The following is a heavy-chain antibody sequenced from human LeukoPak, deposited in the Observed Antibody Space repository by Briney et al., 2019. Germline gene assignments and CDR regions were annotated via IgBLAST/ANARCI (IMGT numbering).Heavy chain of an antibody. D-gene: IGHD2-2*02. J-gene: IGHJ4*02. Sequence: GGSLRLSCAASGFTFSSYSMNWVRQAPGKGLEWVSSISSSSSYIYYADSVKGRFTISRDNAKNSLYLQMNSLRAEDTAVYYCARAGTRLVSSSTSCYIFDYWGQGTLVTVSS. CDR1: GFTFSSYS. CDR3: ARAGTRLVSSSTSCYIFDY. CDR2: ISSSSSYI. V-gene: IGHV3-21*01.